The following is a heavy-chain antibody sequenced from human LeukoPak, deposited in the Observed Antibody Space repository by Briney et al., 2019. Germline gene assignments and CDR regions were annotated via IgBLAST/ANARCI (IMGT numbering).Heavy chain of an antibody. J-gene: IGHJ6*03. D-gene: IGHD6-6*01. Sequence: GGSLRLSCAASGFTFSSYSMNWVRQAPGKGLEWVSYISSSSSTIYYADSVKGRFTISRDNAKNSLYLQMNSLRAEDTAVYYCARDREYSSSSAYYMDVRGKGTTVTVSS. CDR1: GFTFSSYS. CDR2: ISSSSSTI. V-gene: IGHV3-48*01. CDR3: ARDREYSSSSAYYMDV.